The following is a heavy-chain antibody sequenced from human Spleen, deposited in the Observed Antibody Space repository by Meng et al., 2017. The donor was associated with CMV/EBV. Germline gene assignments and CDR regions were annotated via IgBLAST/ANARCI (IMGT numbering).Heavy chain of an antibody. CDR3: ARTLPDYYDSSGSDAFGI. J-gene: IGHJ3*02. V-gene: IGHV4-39*07. CDR2: IFFTGST. CDR1: GASMSTSTYY. Sequence: SKTLSLTCTVPGASMSTSTYYWGWIRQPPGKGLEWLGPIFFTGSTYYTPSLKSRVTISVDTSKNHFSLKLSSVTAADTAVYYCARTLPDYYDSSGSDAFGIWGQGTLVTVSS. D-gene: IGHD3-22*01.